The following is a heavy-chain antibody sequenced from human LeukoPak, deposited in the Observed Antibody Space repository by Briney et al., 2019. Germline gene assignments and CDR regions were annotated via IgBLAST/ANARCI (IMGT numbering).Heavy chain of an antibody. Sequence: GGSLRLSCTASGFTFGDYAMSWFRQAPGKGLEWVGFIRSKAYGGTTEYAASVKGRFTISRDDSKSIAYLQMNSLKTEDTAVYYCTRDKELRYFDQYYYYYYMDVWGKGTTVTISS. CDR1: GFTFGDYA. V-gene: IGHV3-49*03. CDR3: TRDKELRYFDQYYYYYYMDV. CDR2: IRSKAYGGTT. J-gene: IGHJ6*03. D-gene: IGHD3-9*01.